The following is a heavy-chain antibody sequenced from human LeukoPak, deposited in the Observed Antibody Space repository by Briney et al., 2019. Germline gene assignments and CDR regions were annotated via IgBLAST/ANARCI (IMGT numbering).Heavy chain of an antibody. J-gene: IGHJ4*02. CDR3: ARDNPLRYSSGWYFDY. V-gene: IGHV3-7*01. CDR1: GFTFSSYW. CDR2: IKQDGSEK. D-gene: IGHD6-19*01. Sequence: GGSLRLSCAASGFTFSSYWMSWVRQAPGKGLEWVANIKQDGSEKYYVDSVKGRFTISRDNAKNSLYLQMNSLRAEDTAVYYCARDNPLRYSSGWYFDYWGQGTLVTVSS.